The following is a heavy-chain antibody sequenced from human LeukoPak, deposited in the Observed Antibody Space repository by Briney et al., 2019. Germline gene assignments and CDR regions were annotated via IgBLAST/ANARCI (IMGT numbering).Heavy chain of an antibody. CDR2: ISSSSTTI. D-gene: IGHD4/OR15-4a*01. CDR3: ARHGGPTMVASHDY. J-gene: IGHJ4*02. V-gene: IGHV3-48*02. Sequence: GGSLRLSCEASKFTFSLYNMNWVRQAPGKGLEWVSYISSSSTTIYYADSVKGRFTISRDNAKSSLFLQMNSLRDEDTAVYFCARHGGPTMVASHDYWGQGTLVTVSS. CDR1: KFTFSLYN.